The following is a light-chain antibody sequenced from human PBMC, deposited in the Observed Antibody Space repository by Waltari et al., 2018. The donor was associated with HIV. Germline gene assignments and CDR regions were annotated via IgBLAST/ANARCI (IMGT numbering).Light chain of an antibody. CDR2: TNN. Sequence: QSVLTQSPSESGTPGQRVTISCSGSRSNIGSNTVNWYQQLPGTAPKLLIYTNNQRPSGVPDRFSGSKSGTSASLDISGLQSEDEADYYCAAWDDTLNGYVFGFGTKVTVL. V-gene: IGLV1-44*01. J-gene: IGLJ1*01. CDR1: RSNIGSNT. CDR3: AAWDDTLNGYV.